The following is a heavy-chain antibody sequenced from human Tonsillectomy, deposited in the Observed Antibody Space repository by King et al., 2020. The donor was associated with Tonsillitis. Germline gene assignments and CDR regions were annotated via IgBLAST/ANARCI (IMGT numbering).Heavy chain of an antibody. CDR1: GFTFDDYV. D-gene: IGHD1-26*01. V-gene: IGHV3-9*01. CDR2: ISWNSGSI. J-gene: IGHJ4*02. Sequence: VQLVESGGGLVQPGRSLRLSCAASGFTFDDYVMHWVRQAPGKGLEWVSGISWNSGSIAYADSVKGRFTISRDNANNSLFLHMNSLRAEDTALYYCAKVHSGRYHTFDYWGQGTLVTVSS. CDR3: AKVHSGRYHTFDY.